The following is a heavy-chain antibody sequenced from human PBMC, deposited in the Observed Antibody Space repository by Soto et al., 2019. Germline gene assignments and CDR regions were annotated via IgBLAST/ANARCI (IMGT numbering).Heavy chain of an antibody. CDR3: ANGRGSGWAWYFDN. Sequence: EVRLLEAGGGLKQPGGSLRLSCAASGVTFKESAMNWVRQAPGKGLELVASISDTGASTWYAESVRGRLSISRDNSKNTLYLQMNSMRGEDPAVYYCANGRGSGWAWYFDNWGQGTLVTVSS. CDR2: ISDTGAST. J-gene: IGHJ4*02. CDR1: GVTFKESA. D-gene: IGHD6-19*01. V-gene: IGHV3-23*01.